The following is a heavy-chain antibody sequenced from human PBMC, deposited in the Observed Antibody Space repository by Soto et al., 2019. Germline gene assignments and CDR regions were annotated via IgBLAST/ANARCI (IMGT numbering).Heavy chain of an antibody. D-gene: IGHD3-10*01. CDR2: INHSGST. Sequence: SETLSLTCAVYGGSFSGYYWSWIRQPPGRGLEWIGEINHSGSTNYNPSLKSRVTISVDTSKNQFSLKLSSVTAADTAVYYCARARGAFDYWGQGTLVTVSS. J-gene: IGHJ4*02. CDR3: ARARGAFDY. V-gene: IGHV4-34*01. CDR1: GGSFSGYY.